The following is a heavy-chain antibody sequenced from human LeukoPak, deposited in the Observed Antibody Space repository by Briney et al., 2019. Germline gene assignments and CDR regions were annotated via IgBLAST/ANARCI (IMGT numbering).Heavy chain of an antibody. J-gene: IGHJ4*02. V-gene: IGHV4-31*03. D-gene: IGHD4-17*01. CDR1: RGSISSGGHY. Sequence: PSETLSLTCNVSRGSISSGGHYWSWIRQRPGKGLERMGYTYFTGSTYYNPSLQSRLIISADTSMTQFSLRLRSVTAADTAVYYCARVSFTYGPLDSWGPGILVTVSS. CDR3: ARVSFTYGPLDS. CDR2: TYFTGST.